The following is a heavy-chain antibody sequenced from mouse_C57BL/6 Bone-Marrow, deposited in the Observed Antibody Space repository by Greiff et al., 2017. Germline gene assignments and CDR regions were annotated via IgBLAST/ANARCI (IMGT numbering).Heavy chain of an antibody. CDR2: INPSSGYT. Sequence: QVQLKESGAELAKPGASVKLSCKASGYTFTSYWMHWVKQRPGQGLEWIGYINPSSGYTKYNQKFKDKATLTADKSSSTAYMQLSSLTYEDSAVDYCACGYYPPWFAYWGQGTLVTVSA. V-gene: IGHV1-7*01. D-gene: IGHD2-3*01. J-gene: IGHJ3*01. CDR1: GYTFTSYW. CDR3: ACGYYPPWFAY.